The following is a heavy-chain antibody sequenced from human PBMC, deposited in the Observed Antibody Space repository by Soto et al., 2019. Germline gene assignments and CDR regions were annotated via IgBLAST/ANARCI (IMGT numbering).Heavy chain of an antibody. CDR3: ARVDIMITFRDAFDI. CDR1: GFTFSSYS. V-gene: IGHV3-21*01. Sequence: EVQLVESGGGLVKPGGSLRLSCAASGFTFSSYSMNWVRQAPGKGLEWVSSISSSSSYIYYADSVKGRFTISRDNAKNSLYLQMNSLRAEDTAVYYCARVDIMITFRDAFDIWGQGTMVTVSS. D-gene: IGHD3-16*01. J-gene: IGHJ3*02. CDR2: ISSSSSYI.